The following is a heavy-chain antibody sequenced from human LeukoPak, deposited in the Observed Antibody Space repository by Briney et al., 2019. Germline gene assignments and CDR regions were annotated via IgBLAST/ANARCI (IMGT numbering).Heavy chain of an antibody. Sequence: PGGSLRLSCAASGFTFDDYAMHWVRQAPGKGLEWVSLISGDGGSTYYADSVKGRFTISRDNSKNTLYLQMNSLRAEDAAVYYCAKDHYYDSSGYYYVGDYWGQGTLVTVSS. CDR2: ISGDGGST. D-gene: IGHD3-22*01. V-gene: IGHV3-43*02. CDR3: AKDHYYDSSGYYYVGDY. CDR1: GFTFDDYA. J-gene: IGHJ4*02.